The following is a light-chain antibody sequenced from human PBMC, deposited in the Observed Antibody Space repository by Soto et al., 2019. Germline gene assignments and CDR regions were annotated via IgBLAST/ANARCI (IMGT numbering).Light chain of an antibody. V-gene: IGKV3-15*01. CDR2: GAT. CDR3: QQYNNWYT. Sequence: EIVMTQSPATLSVSPGERATLSCRASQSVSSNLAWYQQKPGHAPRLLIYGATTRAIGIPARFSGSGSGTEFTLIIISLQSEDFAVYYCQQYNNWYTFGQGTKLEIK. J-gene: IGKJ2*01. CDR1: QSVSSN.